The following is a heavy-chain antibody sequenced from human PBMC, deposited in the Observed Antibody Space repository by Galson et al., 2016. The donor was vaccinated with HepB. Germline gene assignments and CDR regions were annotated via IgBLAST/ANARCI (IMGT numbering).Heavy chain of an antibody. J-gene: IGHJ6*02. D-gene: IGHD2-21*02. V-gene: IGHV3-23*01. CDR3: AKSLLGVTLVSYYYGMDV. CDR1: GFTFSNCV. CDR2: ISCSGTNT. Sequence: SLRLSCAASGFTFSNCVMNWVRQAPGKGLEWVSAISCSGTNTYYEDSVKGRFTISRDNSKNTLFLQMNSLRAEDTAVYYCAKSLLGVTLVSYYYGMDVWGQGTTVTVSS.